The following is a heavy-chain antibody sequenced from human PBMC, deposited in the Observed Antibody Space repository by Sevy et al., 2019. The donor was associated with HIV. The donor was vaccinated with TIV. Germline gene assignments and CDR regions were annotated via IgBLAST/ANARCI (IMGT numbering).Heavy chain of an antibody. CDR3: AKAPDPSSKYYYD. CDR1: GFTFSSYA. J-gene: IGHJ4*02. V-gene: IGHV3-23*01. D-gene: IGHD3-22*01. CDR2: ISASGGST. Sequence: GGSLRLSCAASGFTFSSYAMSWVRQVPGKGLDWVSDISASGGSTYYADAVKGRFSISRDNSKNTLYLQMNSLRAEDTAVYYCAKAPDPSSKYYYDWGQGTLVTVSS.